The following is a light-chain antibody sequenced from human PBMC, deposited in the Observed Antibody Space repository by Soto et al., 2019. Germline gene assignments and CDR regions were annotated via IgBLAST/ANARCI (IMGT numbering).Light chain of an antibody. CDR1: NSDVGAYNF. Sequence: QSVLTQPASVSGSPGQSSAISCTGTNSDVGAYNFVSWYQQYPGKAPKLIIHEVSNRPSGISDRFSGSKSGNTASLTISGLQADDEADYYCSSFTTYNTRVFGTGTKVTVL. CDR2: EVS. V-gene: IGLV2-14*01. J-gene: IGLJ1*01. CDR3: SSFTTYNTRV.